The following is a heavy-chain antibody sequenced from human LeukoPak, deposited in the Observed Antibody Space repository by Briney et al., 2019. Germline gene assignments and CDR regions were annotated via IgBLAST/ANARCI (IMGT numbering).Heavy chain of an antibody. CDR1: GGSISSGSYS. D-gene: IGHD2-21*02. CDR2: IFYSGNI. J-gene: IGHJ4*02. CDR3: ARKLGVVTAIPHFDY. Sequence: SQTLSLTCTVSGGSISSGSYSWNWIRQHPGKGLEWIGYIFYSGNIYYNPSLKSRVTISVDTSKNQFSLKLSSVTAADTAVYYCARKLGVVTAIPHFDYGGQGALVTVSS. V-gene: IGHV4-31*03.